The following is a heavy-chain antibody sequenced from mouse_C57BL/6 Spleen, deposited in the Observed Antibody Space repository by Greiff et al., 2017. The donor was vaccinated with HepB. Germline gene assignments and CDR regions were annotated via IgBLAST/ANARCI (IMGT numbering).Heavy chain of an antibody. CDR2: INPSSGYT. D-gene: IGHD3-3*01. J-gene: IGHJ4*01. Sequence: QVQLKESGAELARPGASVKMSCKASGYTFTSYTMHWVKQRPGQGLEWIGYINPSSGYTKYNQKFKDKATLTADKSSSTAYMQLSSLTSEDSAVYYCARSGTSYAMDYWGQGTSVTVSS. V-gene: IGHV1-4*01. CDR1: GYTFTSYT. CDR3: ARSGTSYAMDY.